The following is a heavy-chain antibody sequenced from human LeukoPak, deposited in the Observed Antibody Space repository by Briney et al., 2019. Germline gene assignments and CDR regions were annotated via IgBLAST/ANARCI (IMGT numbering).Heavy chain of an antibody. CDR3: AKTLPYRVYCSGNGPYLFDP. CDR2: IRGKGGET. D-gene: IGHD2-15*01. V-gene: IGHV3-23*01. Sequence: GGSLRLSCALSGLTFSIYGMSWVRQAPGKGLEWVAAIRGKGGETFDADSVKGWFTIFRDNSKHTLYLEMNSLRPEDTAVYYCAKTLPYRVYCSGNGPYLFDPWGQGTLVTVSP. CDR1: GLTFSIYG. J-gene: IGHJ5*02.